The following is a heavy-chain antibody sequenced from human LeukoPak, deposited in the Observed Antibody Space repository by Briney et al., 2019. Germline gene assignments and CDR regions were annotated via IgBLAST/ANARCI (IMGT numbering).Heavy chain of an antibody. V-gene: IGHV1-2*02. CDR3: ALSGVALDY. CDR1: GYTFIGYN. D-gene: IGHD2-21*01. Sequence: ASVKVSCKASGYTFIGYNMHWVRQAPGQGLEWMGWINPNSGGTNYAQSFQGRVTMTRDTSISTAYMELSRLRSDDTAIYYCALSGVALDYWGQGTLVTVSS. CDR2: INPNSGGT. J-gene: IGHJ4*02.